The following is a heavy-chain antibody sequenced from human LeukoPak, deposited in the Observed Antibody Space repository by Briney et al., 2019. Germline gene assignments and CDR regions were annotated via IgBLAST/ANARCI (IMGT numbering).Heavy chain of an antibody. D-gene: IGHD3-22*01. V-gene: IGHV4-59*12. CDR1: GGSISSYY. J-gene: IGHJ3*02. CDR3: ARVARYYYDSSGPSRAFDI. Sequence: PSETLSLTCTVSGGSISSYYWSWIRQPPGKGLEWIGYIYYSGTTNYNPSLKSRVTISVDTSKNQFSLKLSSVTAADTAVYYCARVARYYYDSSGPSRAFDIWGQGTMVTVSS. CDR2: IYYSGTT.